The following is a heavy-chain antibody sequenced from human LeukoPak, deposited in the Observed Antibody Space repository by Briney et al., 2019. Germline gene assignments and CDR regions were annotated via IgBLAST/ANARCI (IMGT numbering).Heavy chain of an antibody. CDR1: GFTFSSYA. CDR3: ARVRGLYDSSGYAKFPFDY. Sequence: GALRLSCAASGFTFSSYAMSWVRQAPGKGLEWVSAISGSGGSTYYADSVKGRFTISRDNAKNSLYLQMNSLRVEDTAVYYCARVRGLYDSSGYAKFPFDYWGQGTLVTVSS. J-gene: IGHJ4*02. CDR2: ISGSGGST. D-gene: IGHD3-22*01. V-gene: IGHV3-23*01.